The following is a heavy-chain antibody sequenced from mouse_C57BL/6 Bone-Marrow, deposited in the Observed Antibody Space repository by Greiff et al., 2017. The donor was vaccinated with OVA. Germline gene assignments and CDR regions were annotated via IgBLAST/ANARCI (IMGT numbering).Heavy chain of an antibody. Sequence: EVKLVESGAELVRPGASVKLSCTASGFNIKDDYMHWVKQRPEQGLEWIGWIDPENGDTEYASKFQGKATITADTSSNTAYLQLSSLTSEDTAVYYCTTGGVVDFDYWGQGTTLTVSS. D-gene: IGHD1-1*01. CDR1: GFNIKDDY. J-gene: IGHJ2*01. V-gene: IGHV14-4*01. CDR2: IDPENGDT. CDR3: TTGGVVDFDY.